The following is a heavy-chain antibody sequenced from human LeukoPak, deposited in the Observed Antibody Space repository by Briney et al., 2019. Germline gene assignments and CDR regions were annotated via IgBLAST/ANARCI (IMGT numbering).Heavy chain of an antibody. CDR1: GYTFTGYY. D-gene: IGHD6-19*01. CDR2: INPNSGGT. V-gene: IGHV1-2*02. CDR3: ARGWGAVASYYMDV. Sequence: ASVKVSCKASGYTFTGYYMHWMRQAPGQGLEWMGWINPNSGGTNYAQKFQGRVTMTRDTSISTAYMELSSLRSDDTAVYYCARGWGAVASYYMDVWGKGTTVTVSS. J-gene: IGHJ6*03.